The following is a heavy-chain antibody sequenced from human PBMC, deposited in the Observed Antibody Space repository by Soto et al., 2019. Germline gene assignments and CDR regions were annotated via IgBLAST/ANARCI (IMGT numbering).Heavy chain of an antibody. CDR1: GGSFTDYY. D-gene: IGHD2-15*01. J-gene: IGHJ5*02. CDR2: INHSGST. CDR3: ARLDYIVSYSRWFDP. V-gene: IGHV4-34*01. Sequence: QVQLQQWGAGLLKPSETLSLTCAVYGGSFTDYYWSWIRQSPGKGLEWIGEINHSGSTNYYPSLMTRAAISVDTSKKHCSLKLSFVIAADRAVYYCARLDYIVSYSRWFDPWGQGTLVTVSS.